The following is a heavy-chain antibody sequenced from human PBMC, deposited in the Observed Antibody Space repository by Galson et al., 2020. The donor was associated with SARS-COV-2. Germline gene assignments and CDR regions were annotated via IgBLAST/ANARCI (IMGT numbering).Heavy chain of an antibody. V-gene: IGHV4-59*08. D-gene: IGHD2-2*01. CDR3: ARHGGDVVVPAALGWFNYYYYYMDV. J-gene: IGHJ6*03. CDR2: IYYSGST. CDR1: GGSISSYY. Sequence: SETLSLTCTVSGGSISSYYWSWIRQPPGKGLEWIGYIYYSGSTNYNPSLKSRVTISVDTSKNQFSLKLSSVTAADTAVYYCARHGGDVVVPAALGWFNYYYYYMDVWGKGTTVTVSS.